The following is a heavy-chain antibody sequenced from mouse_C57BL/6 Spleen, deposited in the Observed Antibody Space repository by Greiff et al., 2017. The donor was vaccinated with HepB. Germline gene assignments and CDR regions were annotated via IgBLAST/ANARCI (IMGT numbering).Heavy chain of an antibody. CDR3: AISPLYAMDY. CDR1: GFSLTSYG. J-gene: IGHJ4*01. V-gene: IGHV2-2*01. CDR2: IWSGGST. D-gene: IGHD6-2*01. Sequence: QVQLQQSGPGLVQPSQSLSITCTVSGFSLTSYGVHWVRQSPGKGLEWLGVIWSGGSTDYNAAFISRLSISKDNSKSQVFFKMNNLQTDDTAIFYCAISPLYAMDYWGQGTSVTVSS.